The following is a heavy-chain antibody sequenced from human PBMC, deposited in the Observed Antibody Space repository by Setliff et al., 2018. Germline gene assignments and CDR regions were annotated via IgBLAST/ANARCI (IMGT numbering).Heavy chain of an antibody. J-gene: IGHJ4*02. D-gene: IGHD6-19*01. CDR2: IYPGDSDT. Sequence: GESLKISCKGSGYSFTSYWIGWVRQMPGKGLEWMGIIYPGDSDTRYSPSFQGQVTISADKSISTAYLQWGSLKASDTAMYYCARHHPPGIAVAGTLDYWGQGTLVTVSS. CDR1: GYSFTSYW. V-gene: IGHV5-51*01. CDR3: ARHHPPGIAVAGTLDY.